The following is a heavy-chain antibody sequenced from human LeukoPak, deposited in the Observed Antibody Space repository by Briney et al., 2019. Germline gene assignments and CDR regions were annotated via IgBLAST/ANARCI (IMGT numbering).Heavy chain of an antibody. CDR2: IKEDGSEK. J-gene: IGHJ4*02. V-gene: IGHV3-7*05. CDR3: AGDRQLYY. Sequence: QPGGSLRLSCAASGITFSRYWMSWVRQAPGKGLEWVANIKEDGSEKHYVDSVKGRFTISRDNAKNSLYLQMDSLRAEDTAVYYCAGDRQLYYWGQGTPVTVSS. D-gene: IGHD3-10*01. CDR1: GITFSRYW.